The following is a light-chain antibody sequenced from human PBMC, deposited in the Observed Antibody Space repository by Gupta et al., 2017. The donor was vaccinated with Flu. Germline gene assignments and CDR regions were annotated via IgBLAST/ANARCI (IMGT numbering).Light chain of an antibody. Sequence: DIVMTQSPDSLAVSLGARATINCKSSQSVLYSSNNKNYLAWYQQKPGQPPKLLIYWASTRASGVPDRFSGSGSGTDFTLTISSLQAEDFAVYYCQQYYSTPPTFGQGTKVEIK. V-gene: IGKV4-1*01. CDR3: QQYYSTPPT. J-gene: IGKJ1*01. CDR2: WAS. CDR1: QSVLYSSNNKNY.